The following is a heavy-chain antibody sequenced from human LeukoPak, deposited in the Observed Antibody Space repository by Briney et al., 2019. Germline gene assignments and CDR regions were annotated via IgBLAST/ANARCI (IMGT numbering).Heavy chain of an antibody. V-gene: IGHV6-1*01. J-gene: IGHJ6*04. CDR1: GDSVSSNSAA. D-gene: IGHD1-1*01. Sequence: SQTLSLTCAISGDSVSSNSAAWNWIRQSPSRGLEWLGRTYYRSKWYNDYAVSVKSRITINPDTSKNQFSLQLNSVTPEDTAVYYCARDQVQLERYDYYYYGMDVWGKGTTVTVSS. CDR3: ARDQVQLERYDYYYYGMDV. CDR2: TYYRSKWYN.